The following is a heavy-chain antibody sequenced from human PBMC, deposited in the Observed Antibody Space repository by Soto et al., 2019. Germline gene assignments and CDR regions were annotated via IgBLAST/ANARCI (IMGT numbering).Heavy chain of an antibody. Sequence: QMQLVQSGPEVREPGTAVKVSCKTSGFSFTTSAMQWVRQARGQGLEWIGWIVVGGSNTNYAQKFQERVTITRDMSTCTAYMELSSLSSEDTAVYYCAAGVYDRRGYYSIFDYWGQGTLVTVSS. D-gene: IGHD3-22*01. J-gene: IGHJ4*02. CDR1: GFSFTTSA. CDR2: IVVGGSNT. V-gene: IGHV1-58*02. CDR3: AAGVYDRRGYYSIFDY.